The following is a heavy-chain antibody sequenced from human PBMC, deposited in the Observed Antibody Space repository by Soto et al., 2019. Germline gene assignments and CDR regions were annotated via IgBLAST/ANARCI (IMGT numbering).Heavy chain of an antibody. D-gene: IGHD6-13*01. CDR2: INAGNGNT. Sequence: GASVKVSCKASGYTFTSYAMHWVRQAPGQRLEWMGWINAGNGNTKYSQKFQGRVTITRDTSASTAYMELSSLRSEDTAVYYCARDGIAAAGTGWFDPWGQGTLVTVSS. J-gene: IGHJ5*02. CDR1: GYTFTSYA. CDR3: ARDGIAAAGTGWFDP. V-gene: IGHV1-3*01.